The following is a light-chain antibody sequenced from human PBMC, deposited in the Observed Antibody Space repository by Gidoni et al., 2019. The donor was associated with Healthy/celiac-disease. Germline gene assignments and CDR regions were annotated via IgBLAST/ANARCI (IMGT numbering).Light chain of an antibody. CDR3: LLYYGGPWV. CDR2: STS. CDR1: TGAVTSGYY. Sequence: QTVVTQEPSLTVSHGGTVNPTCASSTGAVTSGYYPNWFQQKPGQAPRALIYSTSNKNSWTPARFSGYRRGGKATLTLSGVQPEDEAEYYCLLYYGGPWVFGGGTKLTVL. J-gene: IGLJ3*02. V-gene: IGLV7-43*01.